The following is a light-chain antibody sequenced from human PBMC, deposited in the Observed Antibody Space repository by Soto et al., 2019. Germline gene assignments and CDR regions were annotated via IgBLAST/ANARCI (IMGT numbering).Light chain of an antibody. CDR3: QQYGSSPPWA. V-gene: IGKV3-20*01. J-gene: IGKJ1*01. Sequence: EILLTQSPGTLSLSPGERVTLSCRASQSVSIYLAWYQQKPGQGPRLLMYDASSRATGIPDRFSGSGSGTDFTLTISRLEPEDFGIYYCQQYGSSPPWAFGQGTKVEIK. CDR2: DAS. CDR1: QSVSIY.